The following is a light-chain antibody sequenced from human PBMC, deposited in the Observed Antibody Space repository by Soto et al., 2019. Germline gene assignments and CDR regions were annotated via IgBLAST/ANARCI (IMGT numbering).Light chain of an antibody. CDR1: QGIASY. V-gene: IGKV1-27*01. J-gene: IGKJ3*01. CDR3: QKYNGSPFT. Sequence: DIQMTQSPSSLSSSVGDRATITCRASQGIASYLAWYQQKQAKVPKLLIYDSSTLEPGVPSRFSGSGFGTDFTLSISSLQPEDFATYYCQKYNGSPFTFGPGTKVDIK. CDR2: DSS.